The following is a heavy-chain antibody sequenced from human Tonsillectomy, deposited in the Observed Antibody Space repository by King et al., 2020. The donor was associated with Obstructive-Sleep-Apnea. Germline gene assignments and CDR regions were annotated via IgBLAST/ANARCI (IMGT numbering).Heavy chain of an antibody. J-gene: IGHJ4*02. D-gene: IGHD2-21*02. CDR1: GFTFGEYA. CDR3: TRGKYCGGDCSVGYFDY. V-gene: IGHV3-49*03. Sequence: VQLVESWGGLVQPGRSLRLSCTASGFTFGEYAMSWFRQAPGKGLEWVGFIRSKAYGGTTEYAAFVKGRFTISRDDSKSIAYLQMNSLKTEDTAVYYCTRGKYCGGDCSVGYFDYWGQGTLVTVSS. CDR2: IRSKAYGGTT.